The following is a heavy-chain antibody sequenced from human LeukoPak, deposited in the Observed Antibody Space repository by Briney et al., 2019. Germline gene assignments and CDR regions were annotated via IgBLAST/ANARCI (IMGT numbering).Heavy chain of an antibody. Sequence: PGGSLRLSCAASGFTFSSYWMNWARQAPGKGLEWVASINHNGNVNYYVDSVKGRFTISRDNAKNSLYLQMNSLRAEDTAVYYCASENSSGWTYYYYYYGMDVWGQGTTVTVSS. CDR3: ASENSSGWTYYYYYYGMDV. V-gene: IGHV3-7*01. CDR2: INHNGNVN. J-gene: IGHJ6*02. CDR1: GFTFSSYW. D-gene: IGHD6-19*01.